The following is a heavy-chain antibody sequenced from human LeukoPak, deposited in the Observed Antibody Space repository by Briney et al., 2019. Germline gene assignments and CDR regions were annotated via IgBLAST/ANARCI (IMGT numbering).Heavy chain of an antibody. J-gene: IGHJ6*03. D-gene: IGHD6-6*01. V-gene: IGHV3-73*01. CDR3: TRHNQQLVRGVYYYYMDV. CDR2: IRSKANSYAT. Sequence: GGSLRLSCAASGFTFSGSAMHWVRQASGKGLEWVGRIRSKANSYATAYAASVKGRFTISRDDSKNTAYLQMNSLKTEDTAVYYCTRHNQQLVRGVYYYYMDVWGKGTTVTVSS. CDR1: GFTFSGSA.